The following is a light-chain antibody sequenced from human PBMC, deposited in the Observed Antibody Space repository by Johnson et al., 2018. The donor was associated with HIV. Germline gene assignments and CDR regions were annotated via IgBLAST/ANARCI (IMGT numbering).Light chain of an antibody. CDR1: SSNIGNNY. Sequence: QPVLTQPPSVSAAPGQKVTISCSGSSSNIGNNYVSWYQQLPGTAPKLLIYDNNKRPSGIPDRFSGSKSGTSATLGITGLQTGDEADYYCGTWDSSLSAPLYVFGTGTKVTAL. J-gene: IGLJ1*01. V-gene: IGLV1-51*01. CDR2: DNN. CDR3: GTWDSSLSAPLYV.